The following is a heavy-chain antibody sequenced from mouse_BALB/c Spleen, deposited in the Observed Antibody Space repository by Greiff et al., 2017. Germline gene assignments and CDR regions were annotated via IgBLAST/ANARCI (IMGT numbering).Heavy chain of an antibody. J-gene: IGHJ4*01. CDR1: GYTFTSYW. V-gene: IGHV1-7*01. CDR2: INPSTGYT. CDR3: ARGELLAMDY. D-gene: IGHD1-1*01. Sequence: QVQLQQSGAELAKPGASVKMSCKASGYTFTSYWMHWVKQRPGQGLEWIGYINPSTGYTEYNQKFKDKATLTADKSSSTAYMQLSSLTSEDSAVYYCARGELLAMDYWGQGTSVTVSS.